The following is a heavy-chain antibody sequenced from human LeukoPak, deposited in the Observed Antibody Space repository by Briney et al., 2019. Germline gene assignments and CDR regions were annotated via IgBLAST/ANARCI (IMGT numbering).Heavy chain of an antibody. J-gene: IGHJ6*03. D-gene: IGHD1-7*01. CDR2: INHSGST. Sequence: PSETLSLTCAVYGGSFSGYYWSWIRQPPGKGLEWIGEINHSGSTNYNPSLKSRVTISVDTSKNQFSLKLSSVTAADTAVYYCARVHWNYHRYYYYMDVWGKGTTVTVSS. CDR1: GGSFSGYY. CDR3: ARVHWNYHRYYYYMDV. V-gene: IGHV4-34*01.